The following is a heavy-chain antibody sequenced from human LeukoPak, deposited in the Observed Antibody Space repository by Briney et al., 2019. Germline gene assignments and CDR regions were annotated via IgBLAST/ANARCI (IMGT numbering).Heavy chain of an antibody. CDR1: GGSFSGYY. V-gene: IGHV4-34*01. D-gene: IGHD1-26*01. CDR3: ARGVVGATKNFDY. Sequence: SETLSLTCAVYGGSFSGYYWSWIRQPPGKGLEWIGEINHSGSTNYNPSLTSRVTISVGTSKNQFSLKLSSVTAADTAVYYCARGVVGATKNFDYWGQGTLVTVSS. CDR2: INHSGST. J-gene: IGHJ4*02.